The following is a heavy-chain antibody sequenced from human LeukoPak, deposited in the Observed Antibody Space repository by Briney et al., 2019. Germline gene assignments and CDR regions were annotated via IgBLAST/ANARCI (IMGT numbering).Heavy chain of an antibody. CDR1: GFTFSSYS. D-gene: IGHD6-13*01. V-gene: IGHV3-21*01. Sequence: PGGSLRLSCAAPGFTFSSYSMNWVRQAPGKGLEWVSSISSSSSYIYYADSVKGRFTISRDNAKNSLYLQMNSLRAEDTAVYYCARGRAGSSSCDYWGQGTLVTVSS. CDR2: ISSSSSYI. J-gene: IGHJ4*02. CDR3: ARGRAGSSSCDY.